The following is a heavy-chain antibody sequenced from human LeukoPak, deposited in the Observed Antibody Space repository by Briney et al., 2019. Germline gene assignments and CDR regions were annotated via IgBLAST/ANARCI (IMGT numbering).Heavy chain of an antibody. Sequence: GGSLRLSCAASRFTSSAYWMHWVRQVPGKGLVWVSRINSDVSTTNYADSVKGRFTISRDNAKNTIYLQMNSLRAEDTAVYYCARYGRYRAFDIWGPGTVVTVSS. CDR1: RFTSSAYW. CDR3: ARYGRYRAFDI. D-gene: IGHD1-26*01. CDR2: INSDVSTT. V-gene: IGHV3-74*01. J-gene: IGHJ3*02.